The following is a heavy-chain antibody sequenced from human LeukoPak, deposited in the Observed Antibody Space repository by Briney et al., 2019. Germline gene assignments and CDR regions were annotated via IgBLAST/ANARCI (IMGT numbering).Heavy chain of an antibody. CDR1: GGSISSSSYY. D-gene: IGHD5-12*01. CDR2: IYYSGST. Sequence: SETLSLTCTVSGGSISSSSYYWGWIRQPPGKGLEWIGSIYYSGSTYYNPSLKSRVTISVDTSKNQFSLKLSSVTAADTAVYYCARPLIVGTILDWGQGTLVTVSS. CDR3: ARPLIVGTILD. V-gene: IGHV4-39*01. J-gene: IGHJ4*02.